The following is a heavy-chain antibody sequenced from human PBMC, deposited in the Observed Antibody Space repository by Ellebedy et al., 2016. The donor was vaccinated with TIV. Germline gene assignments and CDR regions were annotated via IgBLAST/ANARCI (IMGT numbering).Heavy chain of an antibody. CDR1: ARTFNGYY. Sequence: ASVKVSCKPSARTFNGYYMYWVRQAPGQGLEWMGWISAYNGNTNYAQKLQGRVTMTTDTSTSTAYMELRSLRSDDTAVYYCARGPEGAFDIWGQGTMVTVSS. CDR3: ARGPEGAFDI. V-gene: IGHV1-18*04. J-gene: IGHJ3*02. CDR2: ISAYNGNT.